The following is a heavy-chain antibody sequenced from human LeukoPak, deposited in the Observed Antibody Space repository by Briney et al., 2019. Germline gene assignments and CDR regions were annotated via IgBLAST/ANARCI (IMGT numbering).Heavy chain of an antibody. D-gene: IGHD3-22*01. CDR2: ISYDVSNK. CDR3: ARGDITMIVVVTPRAAFDI. J-gene: IGHJ3*02. CDR1: GFTFSSYG. Sequence: GGSLRLSCAASGFTFSSYGMHWVRQAPGKGLGWVAVISYDVSNKYYADSVKGRFTISRDNSKNTLYLQMNSLRAEDTAVYYCARGDITMIVVVTPRAAFDIWGQGTMVTVSS. V-gene: IGHV3-30*03.